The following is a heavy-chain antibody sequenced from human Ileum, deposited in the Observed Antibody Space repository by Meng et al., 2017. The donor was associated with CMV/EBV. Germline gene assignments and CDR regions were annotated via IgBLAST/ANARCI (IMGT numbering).Heavy chain of an antibody. CDR1: CASFRVGDYF. D-gene: IGHD6-19*01. J-gene: IGHJ4*02. Sequence: VQLTEAGPAILNTATTLSLNWTFFCASFRVGDYFWSWIRQPPGKGPEWIGFIYYSGSTLYNPSFKSPVTIFIDKSKTQFSLRLRSVTAADTAVYFCAREGGGWYFDSWGQGTLVTVSS. CDR3: AREGGGWYFDS. V-gene: IGHV4-30-4*01. CDR2: IYYSGST.